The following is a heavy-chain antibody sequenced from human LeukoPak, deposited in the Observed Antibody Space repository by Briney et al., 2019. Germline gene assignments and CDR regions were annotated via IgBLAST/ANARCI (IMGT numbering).Heavy chain of an antibody. CDR2: ISWNSGSI. CDR1: GFTFDDYA. J-gene: IGHJ4*02. D-gene: IGHD3-10*01. CDR3: AKTGPKASSGSYYSFDY. Sequence: QPGRSLRLSCAASGFTFDDYAMHWVRQAPGKGLEWVSGISWNSGSIGYADSVKGRFTISRDNAKNSLYLQMNSLRAEDTAVYYCAKTGPKASSGSYYSFDYWGQGTLVTVSS. V-gene: IGHV3-9*01.